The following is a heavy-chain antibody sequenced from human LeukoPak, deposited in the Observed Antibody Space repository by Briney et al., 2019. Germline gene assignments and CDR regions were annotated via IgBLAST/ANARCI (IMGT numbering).Heavy chain of an antibody. J-gene: IGHJ4*02. CDR2: IYTGGGT. D-gene: IGHD3-22*01. CDR3: TRSGYRHPYHFES. Sequence: GGSLRLSCAVSGFSVRANFMSWVRQAPGKGLEWVSVIYTGGGTDHADSVKGRFTISRDNSKNTLSLQMNSLRADDTAIYYCTRSGYRHPYHFESWGQGTLVIVSS. CDR1: GFSVRANF. V-gene: IGHV3-53*01.